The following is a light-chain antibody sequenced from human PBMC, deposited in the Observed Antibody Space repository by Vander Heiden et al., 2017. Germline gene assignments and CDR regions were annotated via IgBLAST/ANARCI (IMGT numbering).Light chain of an antibody. CDR3: QSYDTSLSGSV. Sequence: QSVLTQPPSLSGAPGQRVTISCTGSSSNLGANFDVNWYQLLPGTAPKLLLYANNLRPSGVPDRFSGYKSGTSASPAITGLQAYDEADYYCQSYDTSLSGSVFGGGTKLTVL. CDR1: SSNLGANFD. CDR2: ANN. V-gene: IGLV1-40*01. J-gene: IGLJ3*02.